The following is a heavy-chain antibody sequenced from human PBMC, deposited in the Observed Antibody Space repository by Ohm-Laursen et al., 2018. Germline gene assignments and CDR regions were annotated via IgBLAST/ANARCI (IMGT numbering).Heavy chain of an antibody. V-gene: IGHV3-48*01. J-gene: IGHJ1*01. CDR2: ISSSSSTI. Sequence: SLRLSCAASGFTFSSYSMNWVRQAPGKGLEWVSYISSSSSTIYYADSVKGRFTISRDNAKNSLYLQMNSLRAEDTAVYYCAMGWGYFPSWGQGTLVIVSS. CDR3: AMGWGYFPS. CDR1: GFTFSSYS. D-gene: IGHD3-16*01.